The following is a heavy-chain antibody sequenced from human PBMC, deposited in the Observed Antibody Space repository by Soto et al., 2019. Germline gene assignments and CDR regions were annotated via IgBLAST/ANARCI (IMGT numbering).Heavy chain of an antibody. CDR1: GASISSSY. D-gene: IGHD3-22*01. CDR2: VYDSGNT. Sequence: PSETLSLTCTVSGASISSSYWSWIRQPPGKGLEWIGYVYDSGNTNYNPSLKSRVTISVDTSKDQFSLKLNSVTAADTAVYYCARGGSGYLPLQHWGQGTLVTVS. CDR3: ARGGSGYLPLQH. J-gene: IGHJ1*01. V-gene: IGHV4-59*01.